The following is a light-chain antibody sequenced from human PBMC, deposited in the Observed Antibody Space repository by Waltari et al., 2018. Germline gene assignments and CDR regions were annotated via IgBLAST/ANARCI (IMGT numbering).Light chain of an antibody. CDR2: DAS. Sequence: DIVVTQSPDSLSVSPGERATLSCRASQSVSSNLVWYQQKPGQAPRLLIYDASTRATGIPARFSGSGSGTEFTLTISSLQSEDFAVYHCQQYNNWPRVFGPGTKVDIK. CDR1: QSVSSN. V-gene: IGKV3-15*01. J-gene: IGKJ3*01. CDR3: QQYNNWPRV.